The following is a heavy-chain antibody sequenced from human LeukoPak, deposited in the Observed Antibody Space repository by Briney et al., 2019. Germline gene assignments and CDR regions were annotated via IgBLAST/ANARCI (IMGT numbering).Heavy chain of an antibody. Sequence: GSLRLSCAASGFTFSSYGMHWVRQAPGKGLEWVAVISYDGSNKYYADSVKGRFTISRDNSKNTLYLQMNSLRAEDTAVYYCAKETSWRFDYWGQGTLVTVSS. CDR1: GFTFSSYG. V-gene: IGHV3-30*18. CDR3: AKETSWRFDY. J-gene: IGHJ4*02. CDR2: ISYDGSNK. D-gene: IGHD2-2*01.